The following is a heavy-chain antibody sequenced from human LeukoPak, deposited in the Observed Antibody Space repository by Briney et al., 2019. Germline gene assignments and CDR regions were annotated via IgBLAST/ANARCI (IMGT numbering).Heavy chain of an antibody. CDR1: GGSISSYY. Sequence: PSETLSLTCTVSGGSISSYYWSWIRQPAGKGLEWIGRIYTSGSTNYNPSLKSRVTMSVDTSKNQFSLKLNSVTAADAAVYFCARQAVVVTDYYNFYYMDVWGRGTPVTVSS. J-gene: IGHJ6*03. CDR3: ARQAVVVTDYYNFYYMDV. CDR2: IYTSGST. D-gene: IGHD3-22*01. V-gene: IGHV4-4*07.